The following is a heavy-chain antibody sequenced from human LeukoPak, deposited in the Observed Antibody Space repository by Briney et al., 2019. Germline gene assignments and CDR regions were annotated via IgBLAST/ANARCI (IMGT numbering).Heavy chain of an antibody. CDR2: INPYNGNT. CDR3: ARDGYFDY. CDR1: GYTFTSYI. V-gene: IGHV1-18*04. J-gene: IGHJ4*02. Sequence: GASVKVSCKASGYTFTSYIISWVRQAPGQGLEWMGWINPYNGNTKYAQRLQGRVTMTADTSTSTAYMDLRSLRSDDTAVYYCARDGYFDYWGQGTLVTVSS.